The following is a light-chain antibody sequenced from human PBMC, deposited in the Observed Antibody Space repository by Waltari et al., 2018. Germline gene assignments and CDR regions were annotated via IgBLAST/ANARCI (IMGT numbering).Light chain of an antibody. V-gene: IGKV3-20*01. J-gene: IGKJ1*01. CDR3: QHDVRLPVT. Sequence: LAWYQQIRGQAHRLLNYGASSRATGVPDRFSSSGSGTYFSLTISNLDPEDLAVYYCQHDVRLPVTFGQGTKVEIK. CDR2: GAS.